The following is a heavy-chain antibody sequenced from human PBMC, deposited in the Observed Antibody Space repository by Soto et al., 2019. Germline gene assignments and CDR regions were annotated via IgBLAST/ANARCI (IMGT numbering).Heavy chain of an antibody. J-gene: IGHJ4*02. CDR3: ARDLLDYYDSSGYYHDY. D-gene: IGHD3-22*01. CDR2: ISAYNGNT. CDR1: GYTFTSYG. Sequence: QVQLVQSGAEVKKPGASVKVSCKASGYTFTSYGISWVRQAPGQGLEWMGWISAYNGNTNYAQKRQGRVTMTTDTSTSTAYMELRSLRSDDTAVYYCARDLLDYYDSSGYYHDYWGQGTLVTVSS. V-gene: IGHV1-18*04.